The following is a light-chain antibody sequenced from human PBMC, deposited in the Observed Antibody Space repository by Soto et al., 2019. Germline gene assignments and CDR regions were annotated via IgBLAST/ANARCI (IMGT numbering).Light chain of an antibody. V-gene: IGLV2-14*03. CDR3: SSYTTRNTEV. Sequence: QSVLTQPASVSGSPGQSISISCIGTSSDVGAFNYVSWYQHHPGKAPQLIIYDVTSRPSGVSNRFSASKSGNTASLTISGLQAEDEADYYCSSYTTRNTEVFG. J-gene: IGLJ1*01. CDR2: DVT. CDR1: SSDVGAFNY.